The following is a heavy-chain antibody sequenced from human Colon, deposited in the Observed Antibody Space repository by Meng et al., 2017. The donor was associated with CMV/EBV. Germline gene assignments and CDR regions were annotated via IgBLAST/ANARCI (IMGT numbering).Heavy chain of an antibody. Sequence: GESLKISCVVSGFTFSTSAMHWVRQAPGKGLEWVAVISYDGSRKYYADSVEGRFTISRDVLKNIFYLQMNSLRAEDTAVYYCARSFCTMGCYINAYDVWGQGTMVAVSS. CDR3: ARSFCTMGCYINAYDV. J-gene: IGHJ3*01. D-gene: IGHD2-8*01. V-gene: IGHV3-30*14. CDR1: GFTFSTSA. CDR2: ISYDGSRK.